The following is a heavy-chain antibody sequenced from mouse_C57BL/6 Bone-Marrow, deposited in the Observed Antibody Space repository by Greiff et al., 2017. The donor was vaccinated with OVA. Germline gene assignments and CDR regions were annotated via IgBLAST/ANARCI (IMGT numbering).Heavy chain of an antibody. Sequence: QVQLQQPGAELVKPGASVKLSCKASGYTFTSYWMHWVKQRPGQGLEWIGMIHPNSSSTNYNEKFKSKATLTVDKSSSTAYMQLSSLTSEDSAVYYCARSALSTWFAYWGQGTLVTVSA. CDR2: IHPNSSST. V-gene: IGHV1-64*01. CDR1: GYTFTSYW. J-gene: IGHJ3*01. CDR3: ARSALSTWFAY.